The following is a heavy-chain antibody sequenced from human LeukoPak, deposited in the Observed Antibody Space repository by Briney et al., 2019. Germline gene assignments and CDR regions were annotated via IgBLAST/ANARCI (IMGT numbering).Heavy chain of an antibody. Sequence: GGSLRLSCAASGFTFSDYWMTWVRQAPGKGLEWVANIKEDGSGKYYVDSVKGRFTISRDNAKNSQYLQMNSLRVEDTAVYYCARMGRLDYWGQGTLVTVSS. D-gene: IGHD5-24*01. J-gene: IGHJ4*02. CDR2: IKEDGSGK. CDR1: GFTFSDYW. CDR3: ARMGRLDY. V-gene: IGHV3-7*01.